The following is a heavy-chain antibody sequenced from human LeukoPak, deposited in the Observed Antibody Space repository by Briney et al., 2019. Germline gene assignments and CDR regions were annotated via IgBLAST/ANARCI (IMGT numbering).Heavy chain of an antibody. CDR1: GFTFSSYA. CDR2: ISGSGGST. Sequence: GGSLRLSCAASGFTFSSYAMSWVRQAPGKGLEWVSAISGSGGSTYYANSVKGRFTISRDNSKNTLYLQMNSLRAEDTAVYYCAKDQAPYYYDSSLDYFDYWGQGTLVTVSS. D-gene: IGHD3-22*01. V-gene: IGHV3-23*01. J-gene: IGHJ4*02. CDR3: AKDQAPYYYDSSLDYFDY.